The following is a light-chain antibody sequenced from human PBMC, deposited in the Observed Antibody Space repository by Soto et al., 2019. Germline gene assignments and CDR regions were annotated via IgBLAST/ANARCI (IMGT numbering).Light chain of an antibody. CDR1: SNDVGGYKY. V-gene: IGLV2-14*03. Sequence: QSVLTQPASVSGAPGPSITISCTGTSNDVGGYKYVSWYQQRPGTAPKLIMFEVNNRPSGVSDRFSGSRSANTASLTISGLQAQDEADYYCSSYSSNNILSYVFGTGTKLTVL. J-gene: IGLJ1*01. CDR3: SSYSSNNILSYV. CDR2: EVN.